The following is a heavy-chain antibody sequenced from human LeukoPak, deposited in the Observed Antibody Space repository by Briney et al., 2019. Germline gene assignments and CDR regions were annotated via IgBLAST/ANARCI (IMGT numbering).Heavy chain of an antibody. Sequence: SVKVSCTASGGTFSSYAISRVRQAPGQGLEWMGGIIPIFGTANYAQKFQGRVTITADESTSTAYMELSSLRSEDTAVYYCARELGYCSSTSCPVFYYGMDVWGQGTTVTVSS. CDR3: ARELGYCSSTSCPVFYYGMDV. CDR2: IIPIFGTA. CDR1: GGTFSSYA. J-gene: IGHJ6*02. D-gene: IGHD2-2*01. V-gene: IGHV1-69*01.